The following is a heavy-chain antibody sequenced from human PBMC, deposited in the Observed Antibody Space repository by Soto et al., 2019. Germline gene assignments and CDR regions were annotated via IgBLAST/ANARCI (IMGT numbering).Heavy chain of an antibody. D-gene: IGHD6-19*01. CDR2: IIPIFGTT. Sequence: QVQLVQSGAEVKKPGSSVKVSCKASGGTFSSYAISWVRQAPGQGLEWMGGIIPIFGTTNYAQKFQGRVTIMADESTSTAYMELSSLRSEYTAVYYCARDPKGSGWYGSNYYYYGMDVWGQGTTVTVSS. V-gene: IGHV1-69*01. CDR1: GGTFSSYA. CDR3: ARDPKGSGWYGSNYYYYGMDV. J-gene: IGHJ6*02.